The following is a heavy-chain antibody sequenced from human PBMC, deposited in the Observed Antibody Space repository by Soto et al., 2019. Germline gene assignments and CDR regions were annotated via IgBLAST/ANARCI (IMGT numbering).Heavy chain of an antibody. Sequence: QVQLVESGGGVVQPGRSLRLSCAASGFTFSSYGMHWVRQAPGKGLEWVAVISYDGSNKYYTDSVKGRFTISRDNSKNTLYQQMNSLGAEDTAVYFCAQDDSGAYFDSWGQGALVTVSS. J-gene: IGHJ4*02. V-gene: IGHV3-30*18. CDR2: ISYDGSNK. CDR1: GFTFSSYG. D-gene: IGHD3-22*01. CDR3: AQDDSGAYFDS.